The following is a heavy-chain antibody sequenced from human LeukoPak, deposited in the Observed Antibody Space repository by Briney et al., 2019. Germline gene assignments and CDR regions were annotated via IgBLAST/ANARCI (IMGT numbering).Heavy chain of an antibody. V-gene: IGHV3-20*04. D-gene: IGHD1-26*01. CDR1: RFTFDEYG. J-gene: IGHJ6*03. CDR2: FSCTGGGI. Sequence: GGSLRLSCAASRFTFDEYGMSWVRQTAGKGLGGVSVFSCTGGGIVFADSLKGRFPISRDNAKNSLYLQMTRLRTEDTAVYYCAGYSGRYPYYMDVWGKGTTVTISS. CDR3: AGYSGRYPYYMDV.